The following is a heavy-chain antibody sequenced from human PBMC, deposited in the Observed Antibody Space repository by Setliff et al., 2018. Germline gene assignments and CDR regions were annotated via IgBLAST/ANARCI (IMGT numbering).Heavy chain of an antibody. CDR3: ARVGMGRPWNRGAGDY. D-gene: IGHD1-26*01. J-gene: IGHJ4*02. Sequence: ASVKVSCKASGYTFTSHDINWVRQATGQGLEWMGWMNPNNGNTGCVQKFQGRLTMTRNTSISTAYMELSSLRSDDTAVYYCARVGMGRPWNRGAGDYWGQGTQVTVSS. CDR2: MNPNNGNT. CDR1: GYTFTSHD. V-gene: IGHV1-8*01.